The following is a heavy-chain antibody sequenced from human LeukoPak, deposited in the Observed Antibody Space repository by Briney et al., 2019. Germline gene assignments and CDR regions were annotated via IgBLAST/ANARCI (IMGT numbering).Heavy chain of an antibody. J-gene: IGHJ6*02. D-gene: IGHD3-22*01. CDR1: GYTFTNYD. Sequence: ASVKVSCKASGYTFTNYDINWVRRAPGQGLEWMGWMNPDSGKTAYAQNFQGRVTMTRNTSISTAYMELRSLRSEDTAVYYCARETYNYDSSGYYYYYYGMDVWGQGTTVTVSS. CDR3: ARETYNYDSSGYYYYYYGMDV. V-gene: IGHV1-8*01. CDR2: MNPDSGKT.